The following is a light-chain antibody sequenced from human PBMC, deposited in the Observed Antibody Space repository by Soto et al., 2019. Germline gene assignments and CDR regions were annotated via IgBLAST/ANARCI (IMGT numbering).Light chain of an antibody. V-gene: IGKV3-20*01. CDR2: GAS. J-gene: IGKJ2*01. Sequence: EIVLTQSPGTLSLSLGERAILSCRASQSVSRNFLAWYQQKPGQAPRLLIYGASSRATGIPDRFSGSGSGTDFTLTISRLEPEDFAVYYCQQYGRSPYTFGQGTKLEI. CDR1: QSVSRNF. CDR3: QQYGRSPYT.